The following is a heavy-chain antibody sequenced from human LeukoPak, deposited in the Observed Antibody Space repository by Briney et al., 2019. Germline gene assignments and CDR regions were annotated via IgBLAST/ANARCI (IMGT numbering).Heavy chain of an antibody. CDR1: GFTFSSYG. J-gene: IGHJ5*02. V-gene: IGHV3-30*18. CDR3: AKSEVSGITMVRGVYH. Sequence: GGSLRLSCEASGFTFSSYGMHWVRQAPGKGLEWVAVISYDGSNKYYADSVKGRFTISRDNSKDTLYLQMNSLRAEDTAVYYCAKSEVSGITMVRGVYHWGQGTLVTVSS. D-gene: IGHD3-10*01. CDR2: ISYDGSNK.